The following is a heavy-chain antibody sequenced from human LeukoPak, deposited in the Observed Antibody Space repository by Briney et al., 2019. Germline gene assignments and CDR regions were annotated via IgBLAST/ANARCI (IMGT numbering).Heavy chain of an antibody. CDR1: VDSLSSYY. J-gene: IGHJ5*02. D-gene: IGHD6-19*01. CDR2: LYYSGST. Sequence: PSETLSLTCTLSVDSLSSYYWSCMREPPGKGGEWMGYLYYSGSTICNPSLKSRVPISVVTPKNQSSLKLSSVTAADPAVYYCARLNSSGWYIWVDPWGQGTLVTVSS. CDR3: ARLNSSGWYIWVDP. V-gene: IGHV4-59*01.